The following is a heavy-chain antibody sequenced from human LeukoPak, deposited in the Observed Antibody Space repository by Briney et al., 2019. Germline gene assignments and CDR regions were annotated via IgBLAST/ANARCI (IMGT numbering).Heavy chain of an antibody. V-gene: IGHV3-7*01. Sequence: GGSLGLSCEASGFTFSSYWMSWVRQAPGKGLEWVANIKEDGSEKYYVDSVKGRFTISRDNAKDSLYLQMSSLRAEDTAVYYCARDSGSYRIFDYWGQGTLVTVSS. D-gene: IGHD1-26*01. CDR3: ARDSGSYRIFDY. CDR2: IKEDGSEK. J-gene: IGHJ4*02. CDR1: GFTFSSYW.